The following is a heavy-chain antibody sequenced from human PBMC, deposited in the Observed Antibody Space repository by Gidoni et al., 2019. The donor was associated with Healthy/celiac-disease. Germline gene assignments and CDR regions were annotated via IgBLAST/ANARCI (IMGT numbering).Heavy chain of an antibody. CDR3: ARRGAAAAGTRRYWYFDL. D-gene: IGHD6-13*01. J-gene: IGHJ2*01. CDR2: INHSRST. CDR1: GGSFSGYY. V-gene: IGHV4-34*01. Sequence: QVQLQQWGAGLLKPSETLSLTCAVYGGSFSGYYWSWIRQPPGKGLEWIGGINHSRSTNYNPSLKSRVNISVDTSKNQFSLKLSSVTAADTAVYYCARRGAAAAGTRRYWYFDLWGRGTLVTVSS.